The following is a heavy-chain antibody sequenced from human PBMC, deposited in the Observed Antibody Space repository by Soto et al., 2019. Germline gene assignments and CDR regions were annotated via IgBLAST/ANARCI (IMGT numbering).Heavy chain of an antibody. CDR1: GGSISSGGYS. Sequence: QLQLQESGSGLVKPSQTLSLTCAVSGGSISSGGYSWSWIRQPPGKGLEWIGYIYHSGSTYYNPSLKSRVTISVDRSKNQFSLKLSSVTAADTAVYYCAMRRGFPYCYGMDVWGQGTTVTVSS. CDR3: AMRRGFPYCYGMDV. V-gene: IGHV4-30-2*01. D-gene: IGHD5-12*01. J-gene: IGHJ6*02. CDR2: IYHSGST.